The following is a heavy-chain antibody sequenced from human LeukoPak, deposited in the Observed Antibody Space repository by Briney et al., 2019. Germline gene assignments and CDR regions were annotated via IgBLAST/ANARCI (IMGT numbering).Heavy chain of an antibody. V-gene: IGHV4-4*07. D-gene: IGHD7-27*01. CDR3: ARTWGYYYYYMDV. CDR1: GASINHYY. Sequence: SETLSLTCTVSGASINHYYWGWIRQPPGKGLEWIGRVYTSGSTTYNPSLKSRVTMSIDTSKNQFSLKVSSVTAADTAVYYCARTWGYYYYYMDVWGKGTTVTVSS. CDR2: VYTSGST. J-gene: IGHJ6*03.